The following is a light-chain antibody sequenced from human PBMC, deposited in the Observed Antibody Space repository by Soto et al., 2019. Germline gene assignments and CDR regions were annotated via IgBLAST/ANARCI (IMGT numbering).Light chain of an antibody. CDR1: QSVLYSSNDKNY. V-gene: IGKV4-1*01. CDR2: WES. CDR3: QHYYGTPPI. J-gene: IGKJ2*01. Sequence: DIVMTQSPDSLAVSLGERATINCKSSQSVLYSSNDKNYLAWYQQKPRQPPKLLIYWESTRESGVPDRFSGSASGTDFTLTSRILQAEDAAVDYCQHYYGTPPIFGQGTKMAI.